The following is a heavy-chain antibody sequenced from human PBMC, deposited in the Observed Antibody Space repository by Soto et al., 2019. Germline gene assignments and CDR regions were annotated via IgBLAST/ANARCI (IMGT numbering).Heavy chain of an antibody. CDR2: ISAYNGNT. V-gene: IGHV1-18*01. CDR3: ARDFLLGLWFGEPLNWFDP. CDR1: GYTFTSYG. J-gene: IGHJ5*02. Sequence: ASVKVSCKASGYTFTSYGISWVRQAPGQGLEWMGWISAYNGNTNYAQKLQGRVTMTTDTSTSTAYMELRSLRSDDTAVYYCARDFLLGLWFGEPLNWFDPWGQGTLVTVSS. D-gene: IGHD3-10*01.